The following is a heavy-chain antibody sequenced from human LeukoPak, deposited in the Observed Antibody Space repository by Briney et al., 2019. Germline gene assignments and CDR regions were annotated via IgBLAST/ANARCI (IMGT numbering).Heavy chain of an antibody. Sequence: GPVKVSCKASGYTFTGYYMHWVRQAPGQGLEWMGWINPNSGGTNYAQKFQGRVTMTRDTSISTAYMELSRMRSDDTAVYYCARLGPNYYYDSSGYYYVPLYYYYYGMDVWGQGTTVTVSS. V-gene: IGHV1-2*02. CDR1: GYTFTGYY. CDR3: ARLGPNYYYDSSGYYYVPLYYYYYGMDV. CDR2: INPNSGGT. D-gene: IGHD3-22*01. J-gene: IGHJ6*02.